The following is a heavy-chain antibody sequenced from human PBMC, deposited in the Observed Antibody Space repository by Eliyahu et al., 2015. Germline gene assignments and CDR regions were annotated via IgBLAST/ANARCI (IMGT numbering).Heavy chain of an antibody. CDR3: ARRSSSSSFPRSYYFDY. Sequence: HWVRQAPGKGLEWVAVIWYDGSNKYYADSVKGRFTISRDNSKNTLYLQMNSLRAEDTAVYYCARRSSSSSFPRSYYFDYWGQGTLVTVSS. D-gene: IGHD6-13*01. V-gene: IGHV3-33*01. J-gene: IGHJ4*02. CDR2: IWYDGSNK.